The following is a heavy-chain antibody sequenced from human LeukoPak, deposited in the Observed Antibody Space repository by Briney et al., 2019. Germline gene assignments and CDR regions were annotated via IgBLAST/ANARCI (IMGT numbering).Heavy chain of an antibody. CDR3: ARSPPRGSYRRIATYFDY. J-gene: IGHJ4*02. CDR2: IKQDGSEK. CDR1: GFTFSSYW. V-gene: IGHV3-7*01. D-gene: IGHD1-26*01. Sequence: GGSLRLSCAASGFTFSSYWMSWVRQAPGKGLEWVANIKQDGSEKYYVDSVKGRFTISRDNAKNTLSLQMNSLRAEDTAVYYCARSPPRGSYRRIATYFDYWGQGTLVTVSS.